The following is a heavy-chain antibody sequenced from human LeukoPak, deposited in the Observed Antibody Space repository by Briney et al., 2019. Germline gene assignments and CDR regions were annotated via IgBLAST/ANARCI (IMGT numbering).Heavy chain of an antibody. Sequence: ASVKVSCKASGYTFTAYYVHWVRQAPGQGLEWMGWINPTTGGTKYAQKFQDRVTVTRDTSISTAYMELSRLRSDDTAVYYCARDLGNLEYYMDVWGKGTTVTVSS. CDR2: INPTTGGT. D-gene: IGHD1-1*01. CDR3: ARDLGNLEYYMDV. V-gene: IGHV1-2*02. CDR1: GYTFTAYY. J-gene: IGHJ6*03.